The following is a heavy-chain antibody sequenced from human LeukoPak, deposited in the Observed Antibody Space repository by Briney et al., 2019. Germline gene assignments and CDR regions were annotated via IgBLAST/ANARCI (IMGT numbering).Heavy chain of an antibody. V-gene: IGHV3-11*01. CDR2: TNVNGGAT. D-gene: IGHD3-10*01. J-gene: IGHJ4*02. CDR3: ARGPRILTLGSYYFDY. CDR1: GFSFRDYY. Sequence: GGSLRLSCAASGFSFRDYYFSWIRQAPGKGLEWVSFTNVNGGATHYAESVKGRFTISRANAMNSLYLEMNSLTAEDTAVYYCARGPRILTLGSYYFDYWGQGSLVTVSS.